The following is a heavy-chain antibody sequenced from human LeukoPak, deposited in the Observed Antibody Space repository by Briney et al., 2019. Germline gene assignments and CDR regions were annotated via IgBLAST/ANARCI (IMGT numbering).Heavy chain of an antibody. CDR1: GFTFDDYA. J-gene: IGHJ4*02. D-gene: IGHD1-26*01. V-gene: IGHV3-9*01. CDR2: ISWNSGSI. Sequence: GGSLRLSCAASGFTFDDYAMHWVRQAPGKGLEWVSGISWNSGSIGYADSVEGRFTISRDNAKNSLYLQMNSLRAEDTALYYCAKDTGGSSIFDYWGQGTLVTVSS. CDR3: AKDTGGSSIFDY.